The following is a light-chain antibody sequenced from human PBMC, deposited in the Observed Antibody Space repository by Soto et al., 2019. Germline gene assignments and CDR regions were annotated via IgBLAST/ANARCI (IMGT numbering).Light chain of an antibody. CDR3: FSFTTTSTHV. V-gene: IGLV2-14*01. CDR2: EVN. CDR1: SSDIGAYDY. J-gene: IGLJ1*01. Sequence: QSALTQPASMSGSPGQSITISCTGTSSDIGAYDYVSWFQQHPGKAPKLMISEVNNRPSGDSNRFSGSKSRNPPYLTISGLQVEDEADSFCFSFTTTSTHVFGTGTKVTVL.